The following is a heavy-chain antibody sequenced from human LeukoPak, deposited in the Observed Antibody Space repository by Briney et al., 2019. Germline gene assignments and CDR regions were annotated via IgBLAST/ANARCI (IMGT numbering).Heavy chain of an antibody. Sequence: SETLSLTCTVSGASISSYYWSWIRQPPGKGLEWIGYIHNSGSSNYNPSLKSRATISVDTSKNQFSLKLSSVTAADTAVYYCARHVFSGSAFGIWGQGTMVTVSS. V-gene: IGHV4-59*08. J-gene: IGHJ3*02. CDR1: GASISSYY. D-gene: IGHD3-10*01. CDR3: ARHVFSGSAFGI. CDR2: IHNSGSS.